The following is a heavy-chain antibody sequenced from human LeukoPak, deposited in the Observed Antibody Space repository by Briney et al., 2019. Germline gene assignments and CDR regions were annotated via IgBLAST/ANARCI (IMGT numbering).Heavy chain of an antibody. D-gene: IGHD3-9*01. CDR1: GFPFRTHA. CDR3: AKPTYYETSTGSRGGFDH. CDR2: ISFDGNTK. V-gene: IGHV3-30*01. Sequence: GGSLRLSCAAYGFPFRTHAMHWVRQAPGKGLEWGAFISFDGNTKYYSDSVKGRLTISRDNSKNTLDLQMNRLREEDTAVFHCAKPTYYETSTGSRGGFDHWGQGTLVTVSS. J-gene: IGHJ4*02.